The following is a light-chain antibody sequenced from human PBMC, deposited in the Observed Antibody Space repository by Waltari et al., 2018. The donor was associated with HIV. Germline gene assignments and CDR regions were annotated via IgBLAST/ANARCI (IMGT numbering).Light chain of an antibody. CDR3: NSRDSSGNHLV. CDR1: SLRIYY. CDR2: GKN. V-gene: IGLV3-19*01. Sequence: SSELTQDPAVSVALGQTVRITCQGDSLRIYYANWYQQKPGQAPLLVIYGKNNRPSGIPDRFSGSSSGNTASLTITGAQAEDEADYYCNSRDSSGNHLVFGGGTKLTVL. J-gene: IGLJ2*01.